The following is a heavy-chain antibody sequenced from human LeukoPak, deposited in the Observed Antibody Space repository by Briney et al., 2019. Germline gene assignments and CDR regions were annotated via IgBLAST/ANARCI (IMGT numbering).Heavy chain of an antibody. D-gene: IGHD6-13*01. CDR3: ARSFPYSSSWYDYYYYYMDV. J-gene: IGHJ6*03. Sequence: ASVKVSCKASGYTFTSYGISWVRQAPGQGLEWMGCISAYNGNTNYAQKLQGRVTMTTDTSTSTAYMELRSLRSDDTAVYYCARSFPYSSSWYDYYYYYMDVWGKGTTVTVSS. CDR1: GYTFTSYG. V-gene: IGHV1-18*01. CDR2: ISAYNGNT.